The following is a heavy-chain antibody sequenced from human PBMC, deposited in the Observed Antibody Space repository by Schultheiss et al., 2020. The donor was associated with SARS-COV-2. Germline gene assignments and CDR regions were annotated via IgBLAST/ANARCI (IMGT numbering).Heavy chain of an antibody. V-gene: IGHV3-7*01. CDR1: GFTFSSYA. CDR3: ARDIGDPGYYYYGMDV. CDR2: IKQDGSEK. Sequence: GESLKISCAASGFTFSSYAMHWVRQAPGKGLEWVANIKQDGSEKYYVDSVKGRFTISRDNAKNSLYLQMNSLRAEDTAVYYCARDIGDPGYYYYGMDVWGQGTTVTVSS. J-gene: IGHJ6*02. D-gene: IGHD1-26*01.